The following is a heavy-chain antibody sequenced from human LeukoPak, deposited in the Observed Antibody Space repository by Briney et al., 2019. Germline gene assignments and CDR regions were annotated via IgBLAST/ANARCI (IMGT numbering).Heavy chain of an antibody. J-gene: IGHJ4*02. CDR1: GGSFSGYY. Sequence: SETLSLTCAVYGGSFSGYYWSWIRQPPGKGLEWIGEINHSGSTNYNPSLKSRVTISVDTSKNQFSLKLSSVTAADTAVYYCARGCGTNGVCYSDYWGQGTLVTVSS. V-gene: IGHV4-34*01. CDR3: ARGCGTNGVCYSDY. D-gene: IGHD2-8*01. CDR2: INHSGST.